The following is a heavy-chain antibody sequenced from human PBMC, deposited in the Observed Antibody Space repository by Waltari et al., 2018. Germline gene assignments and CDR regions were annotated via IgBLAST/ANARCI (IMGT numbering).Heavy chain of an antibody. V-gene: IGHV3-7*01. D-gene: IGHD1-26*01. CDR3: ARTQWDSTSRRAFDI. CDR1: GFTFSSYW. CDR2: IKEDVSEK. J-gene: IGHJ3*02. Sequence: EVQLVESGGDLVQPGGSLRLSCAASGFTFSSYWMCWFRQAPGKGLEWVANIKEDVSEKYYVDSVKGRFTISRDNAKNSLYLQMNSLRAEDSAVYYCARTQWDSTSRRAFDIWGQGTVVTVSS.